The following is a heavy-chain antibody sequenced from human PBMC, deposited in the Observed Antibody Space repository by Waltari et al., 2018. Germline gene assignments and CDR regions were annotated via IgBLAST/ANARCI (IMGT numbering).Heavy chain of an antibody. CDR2: IYTGASDT. CDR3: TRGGVGYGNFEY. V-gene: IGHV3-74*01. J-gene: IGHJ4*02. Sequence: EVQLVESGGDLVQPGGSLRLSCAASGFAFSSYWMHWVRQTPGKGLVWVSRIYTGASDTYYADSVKGRFTISRDNAKNTLYLQMNSLRVEDMAVYYCTRGGVGYGNFEYWGLGTLVTVSS. CDR1: GFAFSSYW. D-gene: IGHD5-12*01.